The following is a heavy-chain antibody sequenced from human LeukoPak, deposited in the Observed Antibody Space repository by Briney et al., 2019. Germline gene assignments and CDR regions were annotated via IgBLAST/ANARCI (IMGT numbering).Heavy chain of an antibody. Sequence: GWSLRLSCAASGFTFSSYAMSWVRQAPGKGLEWVSAISGSGGTTNYADSVKGRFTISRDNSKNTLHLQMNSLGAEDTAVYYCAKGPTYYYDSSGYLEDWGRGTLVTVSS. V-gene: IGHV3-23*01. CDR1: GFTFSSYA. J-gene: IGHJ4*02. CDR3: AKGPTYYYDSSGYLED. CDR2: ISGSGGTT. D-gene: IGHD3-22*01.